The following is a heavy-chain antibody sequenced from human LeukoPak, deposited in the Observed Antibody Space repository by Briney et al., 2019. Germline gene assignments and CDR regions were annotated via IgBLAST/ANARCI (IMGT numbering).Heavy chain of an antibody. J-gene: IGHJ6*03. D-gene: IGHD6-6*01. CDR3: ARDWGVSARPGYMDV. Sequence: PSETLSLTCAVSGASISGSGYYWGWIRQPPGKGLEWIGNIYSSGSTYYNASLQSRVTISIDTSKNQFSLKLSSVTAADTAVYYCARDWGVSARPGYMDVWGKGTTVTVSS. V-gene: IGHV4-39*07. CDR1: GASISGSGYY. CDR2: IYSSGST.